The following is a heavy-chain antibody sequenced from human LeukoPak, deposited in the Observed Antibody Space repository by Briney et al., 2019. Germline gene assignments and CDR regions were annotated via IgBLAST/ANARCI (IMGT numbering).Heavy chain of an antibody. CDR1: GFSFSDHE. J-gene: IGHJ4*02. CDR3: ASGRGGYSPDY. V-gene: IGHV3-48*03. Sequence: GGSLRLSCAASGFSFSDHEMNWVRQAPGKGLEWISYLSSSGNAYYADSVKGRFTISRDNSKNSLYLQMTSLRADDTAVYYCASGRGGYSPDYWGQGTLVTVSS. CDR2: LSSSGNA. D-gene: IGHD2-15*01.